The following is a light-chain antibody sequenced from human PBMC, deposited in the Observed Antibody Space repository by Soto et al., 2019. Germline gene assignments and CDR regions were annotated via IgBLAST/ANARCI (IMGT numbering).Light chain of an antibody. CDR2: GAS. V-gene: IGKV3-15*01. CDR3: QQYNNWPPYT. CDR1: QSVSSN. Sequence: EIVMTQSPATLSVSPGERATLSCRASQSVSSNVAWYQQKPGQAPRLLIYGASTRATGIPARFSGSGSGTEFTLTISSLQSEDFAVYYWQQYNNWPPYTFGQGTKLEIK. J-gene: IGKJ2*01.